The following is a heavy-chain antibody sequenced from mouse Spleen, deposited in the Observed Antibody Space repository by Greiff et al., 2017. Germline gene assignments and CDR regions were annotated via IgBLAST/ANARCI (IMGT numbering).Heavy chain of an antibody. CDR3: ARRSPFDY. CDR2: ISSGTSTI. Sequence: VQLKESGGGLVKPGGSLKLSCAASGFTFSDYGMHWVRQAPEKGLEWVAYISSGTSTIYYADTVKGRFTISRDNAKNTLFLQMTSLRSEDTAMYYCARRSPFDYWGQGTTLTVSS. V-gene: IGHV5-17*01. CDR1: GFTFSDYG. J-gene: IGHJ2*01. D-gene: IGHD1-1*01.